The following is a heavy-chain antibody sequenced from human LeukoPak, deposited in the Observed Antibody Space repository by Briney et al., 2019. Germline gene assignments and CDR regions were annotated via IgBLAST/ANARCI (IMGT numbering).Heavy chain of an antibody. Sequence: GGSLRLSCAASGFTFSNAWMSWVRQAPGKGLEWVGRIKSKTDGGTTDYAAPVKGRFTISRDDSKNTLYLQMNSLKAEDTAVYYCARWVQRRGYSYGYVDYWGQGTLVTVSS. D-gene: IGHD5-18*01. V-gene: IGHV3-15*01. CDR1: GFTFSNAW. CDR3: ARWVQRRGYSYGYVDY. CDR2: IKSKTDGGTT. J-gene: IGHJ4*02.